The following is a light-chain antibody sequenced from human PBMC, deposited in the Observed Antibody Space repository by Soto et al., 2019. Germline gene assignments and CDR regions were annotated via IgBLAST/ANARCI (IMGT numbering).Light chain of an antibody. V-gene: IGLV1-51*01. J-gene: IGLJ1*01. CDR1: RSSIGSNY. CDR2: ENK. CDR3: GTWDSSLSVYV. Sequence: QSVLTQPPSVSASPGQMVTISCSGSRSSIGSNYVSWYQQVPGTAPKLLIYENKKRPSGIPDRFSGSKSGTSATLGIAGLQSGDEADYYCGTWDSSLSVYVFGSGTKVTVL.